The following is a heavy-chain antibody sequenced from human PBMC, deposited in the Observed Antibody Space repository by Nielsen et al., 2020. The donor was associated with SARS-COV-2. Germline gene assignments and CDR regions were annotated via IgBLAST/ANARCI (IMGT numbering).Heavy chain of an antibody. V-gene: IGHV4-31*03. D-gene: IGHD3-3*01. CDR2: IYYSGAT. CDR3: ARVISIYPSYYLDY. Sequence: SETLSLTCTVSGGSITTGGYFWSWIRQHPGKGLEWIVYIYYSGATYYNASLKSRVIMSIDTSKNRFSLKLSSVTAADTAVYYCARVISIYPSYYLDYWGQGTLVTVSS. CDR1: GGSITTGGYF. J-gene: IGHJ4*02.